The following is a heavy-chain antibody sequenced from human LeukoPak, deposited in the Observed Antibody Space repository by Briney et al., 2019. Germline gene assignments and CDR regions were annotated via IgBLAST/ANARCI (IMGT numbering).Heavy chain of an antibody. CDR1: GFSFSSYA. Sequence: PGGSLRLSCAVSGFSFSSYAMHWVRQAPGKGLEWVAVITSDGNNQYYADSVRGRFTISRDNFQNTLFLSKNTLFLQMNSLRPEDTAVYYCARQPYWIGDYYYGMDVWGQGTTVTVSS. V-gene: IGHV3-30*03. D-gene: IGHD3-3*02. CDR3: ARQPYWIGDYYYGMDV. CDR2: ITSDGNNQ. J-gene: IGHJ6*02.